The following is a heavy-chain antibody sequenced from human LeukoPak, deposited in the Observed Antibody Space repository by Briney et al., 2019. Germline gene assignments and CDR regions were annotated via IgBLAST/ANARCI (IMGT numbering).Heavy chain of an antibody. V-gene: IGHV6-1*01. CDR1: GDSVSSNSAA. D-gene: IGHD3-10*01. CDR3: ARDSYGSGSYYYYYMDV. J-gene: IGHJ6*03. CDR2: TYYRSKWYN. Sequence: KLSQTLSLTCAISGDSVSSNSAAWNWIRQSPSRGLEWLGRTYYRSKWYNDYAVSVKSRVTINPDTSKNQFSLQLNSVTPEDTAVYYCARDSYGSGSYYYYYMDVWGKGTTVTISS.